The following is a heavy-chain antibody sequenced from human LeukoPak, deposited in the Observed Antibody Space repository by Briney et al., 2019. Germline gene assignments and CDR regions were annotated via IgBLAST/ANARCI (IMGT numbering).Heavy chain of an antibody. Sequence: SVKVSCKASGGTFSSYAASWVRQAPGQGLEWMGRIIPIFGTANYAQKFQGRVAITTDESTSTAYMELSSLRSEDTAVYYCAREDYDFWSGYSVNWFDPWGQGTLVTVSS. D-gene: IGHD3-3*01. CDR1: GGTFSSYA. CDR2: IIPIFGTA. J-gene: IGHJ5*02. CDR3: AREDYDFWSGYSVNWFDP. V-gene: IGHV1-69*05.